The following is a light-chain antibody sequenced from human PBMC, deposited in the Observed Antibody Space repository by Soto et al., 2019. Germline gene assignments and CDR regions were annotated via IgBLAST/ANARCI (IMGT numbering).Light chain of an antibody. Sequence: DIQLTQSPSFLSAFVGARVPITCRASQGISSSLAWYQQKPGEAPKLLISAASTLQSGVPPRFSGSGSGTEFTLTISSLQPEDFARYYCQKLNTYPLTFGQGTRLEIK. CDR1: QGISSS. J-gene: IGKJ5*01. CDR2: AAS. V-gene: IGKV1-9*01. CDR3: QKLNTYPLT.